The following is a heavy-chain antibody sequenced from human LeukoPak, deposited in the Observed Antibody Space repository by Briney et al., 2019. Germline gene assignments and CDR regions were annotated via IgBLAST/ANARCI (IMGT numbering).Heavy chain of an antibody. CDR2: INTKSGRT. D-gene: IGHD3-3*01. V-gene: IGHV1-2*02. J-gene: IGHJ5*02. CDR1: GYSFTDYY. CDR3: ARADFIDAGPYLIGP. Sequence: ASVRVSCKTSGYSFTDYYIHWVRQAPGQGLEWMGWINTKSGRTSSARKFQGRVSMTRDPSITTVYMDMAWLTSDDTAIYFCARADFIDAGPYLIGPWGQGTLVTVSS.